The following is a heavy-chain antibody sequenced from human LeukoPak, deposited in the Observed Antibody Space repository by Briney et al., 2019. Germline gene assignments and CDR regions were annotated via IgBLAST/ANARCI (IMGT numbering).Heavy chain of an antibody. CDR3: ARTSYGSGSYSDY. V-gene: IGHV4-34*01. J-gene: IGHJ4*02. CDR2: INHSGST. Sequence: SETLSLTCAVYGGSFSGYYWSWIRQPPGKGLDWIGEINHSGSTNYNPSLKSRVTISVDTSKNQFSLKLSSVTAADTAVYYCARTSYGSGSYSDYWGQGTLVTVSS. D-gene: IGHD3-10*01. CDR1: GGSFSGYY.